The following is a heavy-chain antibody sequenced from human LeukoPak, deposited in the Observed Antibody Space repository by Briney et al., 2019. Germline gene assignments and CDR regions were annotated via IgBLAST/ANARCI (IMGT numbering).Heavy chain of an antibody. Sequence: GGSLRPSCAVSGFTFSSYAMSWVRQAPGKGLEWVSGISGSGGGTYYADSVKGRFTISRDNSKNTLYLQMNSLRAEDTAVYYCAKDGADIVVVPAALDYFDYWGQGTLVTVSS. V-gene: IGHV3-23*01. CDR1: GFTFSSYA. CDR2: ISGSGGGT. J-gene: IGHJ4*02. CDR3: AKDGADIVVVPAALDYFDY. D-gene: IGHD2-2*01.